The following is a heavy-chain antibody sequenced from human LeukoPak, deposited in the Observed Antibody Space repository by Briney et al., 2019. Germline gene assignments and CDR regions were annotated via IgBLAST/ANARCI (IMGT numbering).Heavy chain of an antibody. J-gene: IGHJ6*03. Sequence: GGSLRLSCAASGFTFSSYAMHWVRQAPGKGLEWVAVISYDGSNKYYADSVKGRFTISRDNSKNTLYLQMNSLRAEDTAVYYCARDRVCTNGVCYRSSYYYYYMDVWGKGTTVTVSS. D-gene: IGHD2-8*01. CDR1: GFTFSSYA. CDR3: ARDRVCTNGVCYRSSYYYYYMDV. CDR2: ISYDGSNK. V-gene: IGHV3-30*04.